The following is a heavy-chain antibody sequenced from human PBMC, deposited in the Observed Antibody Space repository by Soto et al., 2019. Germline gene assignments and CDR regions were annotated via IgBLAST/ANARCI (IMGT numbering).Heavy chain of an antibody. Sequence: EVQLVESGGGLVKPGGSLRLSCAASGFTFSNAWMSWVRQAPGKGLEWVGRIKSKTDGGTTDYAAPVKGRFTISRDDLKNTLYLQMNSLKTEDTAVYYCTIIVATINDEYYFDYWGQGTLVTVSS. D-gene: IGHD5-12*01. CDR1: GFTFSNAW. J-gene: IGHJ4*02. V-gene: IGHV3-15*01. CDR2: IKSKTDGGTT. CDR3: TIIVATINDEYYFDY.